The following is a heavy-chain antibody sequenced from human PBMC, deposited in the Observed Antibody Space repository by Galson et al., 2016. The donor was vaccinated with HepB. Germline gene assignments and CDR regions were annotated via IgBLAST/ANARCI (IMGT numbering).Heavy chain of an antibody. CDR1: GGTFSNYA. J-gene: IGHJ4*02. CDR2: IIPNFSTR. V-gene: IGHV1-69*06. D-gene: IGHD2-15*01. Sequence: SVKVSCKDSGGTFSNYAFSWVRQAPGQGLEWMGGIIPNFSTRNYAQKFQGRVTITADKSTTTVYMELSNLRSEDTAMYYCARAHCGGGTCYPDFWGQGTLVTVSS. CDR3: ARAHCGGGTCYPDF.